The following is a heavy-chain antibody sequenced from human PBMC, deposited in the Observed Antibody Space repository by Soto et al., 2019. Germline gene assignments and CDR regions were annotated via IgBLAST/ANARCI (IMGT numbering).Heavy chain of an antibody. J-gene: IGHJ4*02. Sequence: QVQLVQSGAEVKKPGASVKVSCKASGYTFTGYYMHWVRQAPGQGPEWMGWINPNRGGTTYAQKFEGRVTVTRDTSISTAYMGLSSLRSDDTAVYYCARGGSSSLDYWGQGTLVTVPS. V-gene: IGHV1-2*02. D-gene: IGHD6-6*01. CDR1: GYTFTGYY. CDR3: ARGGSSSLDY. CDR2: INPNRGGT.